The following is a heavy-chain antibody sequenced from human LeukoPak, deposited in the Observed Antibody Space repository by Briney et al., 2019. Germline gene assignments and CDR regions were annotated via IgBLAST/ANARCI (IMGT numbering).Heavy chain of an antibody. CDR3: ARSSYSSSSSV. J-gene: IGHJ3*01. V-gene: IGHV3-7*03. D-gene: IGHD6-6*01. Sequence: XXWSRQXXXXGXXWVASINSDGSEGYYADVVKGRFTISRDNAKNSLYLQINSLRAEDTAVYYCARSSYSSSSSVWGQGTMVTVSS. CDR2: INSDGSEG.